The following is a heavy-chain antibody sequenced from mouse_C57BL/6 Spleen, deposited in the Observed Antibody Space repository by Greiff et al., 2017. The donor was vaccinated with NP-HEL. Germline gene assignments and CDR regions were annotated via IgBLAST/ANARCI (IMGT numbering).Heavy chain of an antibody. Sequence: VQLKESGPELVKPGASVKISCKASGYSFTDYNMNWVKQSNGKSLEWIGVINPNYGTTSYNQKFKGKATLTVDQSSSTAYMQLNSLTSEDSAVYYCARGDYGSSYDWYFDVWGTGTTVTVSS. CDR2: INPNYGTT. CDR3: ARGDYGSSYDWYFDV. J-gene: IGHJ1*03. D-gene: IGHD1-1*01. V-gene: IGHV1-39*01. CDR1: GYSFTDYN.